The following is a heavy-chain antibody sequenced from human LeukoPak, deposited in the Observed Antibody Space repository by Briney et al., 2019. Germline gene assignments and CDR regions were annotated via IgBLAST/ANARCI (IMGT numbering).Heavy chain of an antibody. D-gene: IGHD4-11*01. J-gene: IGHJ6*02. V-gene: IGHV1-2*04. Sequence: GASVKVSCKASGYTFTGYYMHWVRQAPGQGLEWMGWINPNSGGTNYAQKFQGWVTMTRDTSISTAYMELSRLRSDDTAVYYCARGGYSNYLWYYYYGIDVWGQGTTVTVSS. CDR3: ARGGYSNYLWYYYYGIDV. CDR2: INPNSGGT. CDR1: GYTFTGYY.